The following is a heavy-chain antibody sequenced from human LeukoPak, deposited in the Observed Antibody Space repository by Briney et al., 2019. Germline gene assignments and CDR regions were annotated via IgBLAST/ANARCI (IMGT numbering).Heavy chain of an antibody. Sequence: GGSLRLSCAASGFTFSSYAMHWIRQAPGKGLEWVAVISYDGSNKYYADSVKGRFTISRDNSKNTLYLQMNSLRAEDTAVYYCARVHDYGDRYAFDIWGQGTMVTVSS. CDR3: ARVHDYGDRYAFDI. J-gene: IGHJ3*02. D-gene: IGHD4-17*01. V-gene: IGHV3-30-3*01. CDR1: GFTFSSYA. CDR2: ISYDGSNK.